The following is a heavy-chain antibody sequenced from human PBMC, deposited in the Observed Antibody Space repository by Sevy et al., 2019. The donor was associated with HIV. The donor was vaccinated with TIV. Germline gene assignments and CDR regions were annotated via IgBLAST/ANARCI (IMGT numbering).Heavy chain of an antibody. CDR3: AQGRNNWSDGLDS. J-gene: IGHJ4*02. CDR1: GFTFNKYA. V-gene: IGHV3-23*01. D-gene: IGHD3-3*01. CDR2: ISGSGDFK. Sequence: GESRKISCEVSGFTFNKYAMHWVRQATGKGLEWLSLISGSGDFKYYADSVQGRFTVSRDKSKSTLFLHISSLTVEDSAVYYCAQGRNNWSDGLDSWGQGTRVTVSS.